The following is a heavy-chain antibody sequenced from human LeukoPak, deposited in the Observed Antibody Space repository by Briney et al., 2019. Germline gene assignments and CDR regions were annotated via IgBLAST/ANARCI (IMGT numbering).Heavy chain of an antibody. CDR1: GYTFTSYG. J-gene: IGHJ4*02. CDR2: ISTYNGNT. CDR3: ARDYSSGWPNFDY. Sequence: ASVKVCCKASGYTFTSYGISWVRQAPGQGLEWMGWISTYNGNTNYAQKVQGRVTMTTDTSTSTAYMELRSLRSDDTAVYYCARDYSSGWPNFDYWGQGTLVTVSS. D-gene: IGHD6-19*01. V-gene: IGHV1-18*01.